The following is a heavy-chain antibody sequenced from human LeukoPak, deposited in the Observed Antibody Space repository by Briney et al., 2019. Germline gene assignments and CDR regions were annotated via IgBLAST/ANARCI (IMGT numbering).Heavy chain of an antibody. V-gene: IGHV3-48*04. Sequence: PGRSLRLSCAASGFTFSSYGMHWVRQAPGKGLEWVSYISSSGSTIYYADSVKGRLTISRDNAENSLYLQMNSLRAEDTAVYYCAREGDGQYYFDYWGQGTLVTVSS. J-gene: IGHJ4*02. CDR1: GFTFSSYG. D-gene: IGHD5-24*01. CDR2: ISSSGSTI. CDR3: AREGDGQYYFDY.